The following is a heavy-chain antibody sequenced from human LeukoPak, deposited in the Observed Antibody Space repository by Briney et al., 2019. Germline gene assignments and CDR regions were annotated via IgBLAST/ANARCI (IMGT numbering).Heavy chain of an antibody. V-gene: IGHV3-23*01. D-gene: IGHD6-19*01. CDR2: IGGNDGGT. J-gene: IGHJ4*02. CDR3: AKNAGGAVASAGDY. CDR1: GFTFSSYA. Sequence: QPGGSLRLSCAASGFTFSSYAMSWVRQAPGKGLEWVSSIGGNDGGTYYAGSVKGRSTISRDNSKNTLYLQMNSLRAEDTAVYYCAKNAGGAVASAGDYWGQGILVTVSS.